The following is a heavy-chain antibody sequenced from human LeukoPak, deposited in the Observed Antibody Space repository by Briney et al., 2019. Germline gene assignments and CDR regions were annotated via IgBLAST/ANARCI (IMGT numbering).Heavy chain of an antibody. CDR1: GFTFSSYW. J-gene: IGHJ4*02. CDR2: IKQDGSEK. D-gene: IGHD4-23*01. CDR3: AKVAVEANDY. Sequence: GGSLRLSCAASGFTFSSYWMSWVRQAPGKGLEWVANIKQDGSEKYYEDSVKGRFTISRDNAKNSLYLQMNLLRVEDTAVYYCAKVAVEANDYWGQGTLVTVSS. V-gene: IGHV3-7*04.